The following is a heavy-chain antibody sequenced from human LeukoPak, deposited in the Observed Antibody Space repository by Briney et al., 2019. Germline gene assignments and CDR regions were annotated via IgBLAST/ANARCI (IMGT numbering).Heavy chain of an antibody. V-gene: IGHV1-69*05. CDR2: IIPIFGTA. CDR3: ARGGERGQNFDY. J-gene: IGHJ4*02. CDR1: GGTFSSYA. Sequence: ASVKVSCKASGGTFSSYAISWVRQAPGQGLEWMGGIIPIFGTANYAQKFQGRVTMTRDMSTSTVYMELSSLRSEDTAVYYCARGGERGQNFDYWGQGTLVTVSS. D-gene: IGHD3-16*01.